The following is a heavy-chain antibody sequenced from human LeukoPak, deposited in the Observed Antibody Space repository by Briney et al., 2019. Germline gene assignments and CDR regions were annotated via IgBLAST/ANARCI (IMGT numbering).Heavy chain of an antibody. Sequence: GGSLRLSCAASGFTCSSYSMNWVRQAPGKGLEWVSSISSSSSYIYYADSVKGRFTISRDNAKNSLYLQMNSLRAEDTAVYYCARSPSEIAVADYWGQGTLVTVSS. D-gene: IGHD6-19*01. CDR1: GFTCSSYS. V-gene: IGHV3-21*01. J-gene: IGHJ4*02. CDR2: ISSSSSYI. CDR3: ARSPSEIAVADY.